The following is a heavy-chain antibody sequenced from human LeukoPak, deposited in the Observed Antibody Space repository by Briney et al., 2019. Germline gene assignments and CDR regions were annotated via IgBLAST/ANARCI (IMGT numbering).Heavy chain of an antibody. CDR2: ISWNSGSI. V-gene: IGHV3-9*01. CDR3: AKGILSGELLYNYYFDY. CDR1: GFTFDDYA. D-gene: IGHD3-10*01. Sequence: GGSLRLSCAASGFTFDDYAMHWVRPAPGKGLEWVSGISWNSGSIGYADSVKGRFTISRDNAKNSLYLQMNSLRAEDTALYYCAKGILSGELLYNYYFDYWGQGTLVTVSS. J-gene: IGHJ4*02.